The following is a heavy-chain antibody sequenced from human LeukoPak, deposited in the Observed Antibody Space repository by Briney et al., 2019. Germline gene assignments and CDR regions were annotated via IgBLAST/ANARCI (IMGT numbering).Heavy chain of an antibody. CDR3: ARVLGRSWYSYFQH. D-gene: IGHD6-13*01. CDR1: GFTFSDYY. V-gene: IGHV3-11*01. CDR2: ISSSGSTI. Sequence: GGSLRLSCAASGFTFSDYYISWIRQAPGEGLEWVSYISSSGSTIYYADSVKGRFTISRDNAKNSLYLQMNSLRAEDTAVYYCARVLGRSWYSYFQHWGQGTLVTVSS. J-gene: IGHJ1*01.